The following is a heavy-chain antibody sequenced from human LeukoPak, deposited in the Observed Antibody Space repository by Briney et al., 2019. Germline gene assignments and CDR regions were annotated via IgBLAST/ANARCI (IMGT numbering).Heavy chain of an antibody. D-gene: IGHD3-22*01. CDR2: INSDGSST. V-gene: IGHV3-74*01. Sequence: GGSLRLSCAASGFTFRNYWMSWVRQAPGKGLVWVSRINSDGSSTSYADSVKGRFTISRDNAKNTLYLQMNSLRAEDTAVYYCARDYYDSSGYYGNDYWGQGTLVTVSS. CDR1: GFTFRNYW. J-gene: IGHJ4*02. CDR3: ARDYYDSSGYYGNDY.